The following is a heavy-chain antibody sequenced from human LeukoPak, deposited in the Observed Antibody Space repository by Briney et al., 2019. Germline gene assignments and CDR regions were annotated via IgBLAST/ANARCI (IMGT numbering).Heavy chain of an antibody. CDR3: ARVNHHYLLEWLWHGHFDY. CDR2: ISSSSSTI. J-gene: IGHJ4*02. V-gene: IGHV3-48*01. D-gene: IGHD3-3*01. CDR1: GFTFSSYS. Sequence: GGSLRLSCAASGFTFSSYSMNWVRQAPGKGLEWVSYISSSSSTIYYADSVKGRFTISRDNAKNSLYLQMNSLRAEDTAVYYCARVNHHYLLEWLWHGHFDYWGQGTLVTVSS.